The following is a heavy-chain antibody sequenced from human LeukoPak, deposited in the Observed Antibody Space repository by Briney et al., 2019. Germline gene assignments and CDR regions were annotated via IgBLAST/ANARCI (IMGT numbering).Heavy chain of an antibody. CDR3: ARDGYYYDSSGQFDY. J-gene: IGHJ4*02. D-gene: IGHD3-22*01. Sequence: PSETLSLTCTVSGGSISSGDYYWSWIRQPPGKGLEWIGYIYYSGSTYYNPSLKSRVTISVDTSKNQFSLKLSSVTAADTAVYYCARDGYYYDSSGQFDYWGQGTLVTVSS. CDR2: IYYSGST. CDR1: GGSISSGDYY. V-gene: IGHV4-30-4*08.